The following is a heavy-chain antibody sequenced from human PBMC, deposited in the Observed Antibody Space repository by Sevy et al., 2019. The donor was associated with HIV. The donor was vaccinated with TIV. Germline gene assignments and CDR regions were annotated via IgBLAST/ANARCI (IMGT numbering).Heavy chain of an antibody. J-gene: IGHJ6*02. V-gene: IGHV3-33*01. CDR1: VFTFSSYG. D-gene: IGHD6-13*01. CDR2: IWYDGSNK. CDR3: ARDMQQLALYYYGMDV. Sequence: GSLRLSCAASVFTFSSYGMHWVRQAPGKGLEWVAVIWYDGSNKYYADSVKGRFTISRDNSKNTLYLQMNSLRAEDTAVYYCARDMQQLALYYYGMDVWGQGTTVTVSS.